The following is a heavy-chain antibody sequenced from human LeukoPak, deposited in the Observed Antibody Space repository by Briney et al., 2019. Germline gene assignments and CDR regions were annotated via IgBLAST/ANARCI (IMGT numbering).Heavy chain of an antibody. CDR1: GFTFSSYS. V-gene: IGHV3-23*01. J-gene: IGHJ4*02. D-gene: IGHD6-19*01. CDR3: AKVGGSGWYVDY. CDR2: ISGGGGNT. Sequence: GGSLRLSCAASGFTFSSYSMNWVRQAPGTGLEWVSTISGGGGNTYYADSVKGRFTISRDNSKSTLYLQMNSLRTEDTALYYCAKVGGSGWYVDYWGQGTPVTVSS.